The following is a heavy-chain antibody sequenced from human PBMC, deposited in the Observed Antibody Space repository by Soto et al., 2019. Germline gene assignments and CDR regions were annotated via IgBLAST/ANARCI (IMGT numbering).Heavy chain of an antibody. CDR2: IKQDGSEE. V-gene: IGHV3-7*01. Sequence: EVQLVESGGGLVQPGGSLRLSCAASGFTFSSYWMSWFRQAPGKGLEWVANIKQDGSEENYVDSVKGRFTISRDNAKNALYLQVNSLRVEDTAVYYWAREIAARLWGKGTTVTGSS. D-gene: IGHD6-6*01. J-gene: IGHJ6*04. CDR3: AREIAARL. CDR1: GFTFSSYW.